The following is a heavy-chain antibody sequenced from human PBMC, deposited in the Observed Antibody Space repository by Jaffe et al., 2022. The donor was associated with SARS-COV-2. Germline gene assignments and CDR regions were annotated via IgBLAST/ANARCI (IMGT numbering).Heavy chain of an antibody. D-gene: IGHD5-12*01. CDR1: GFTFSSYE. V-gene: IGHV3-48*03. Sequence: EVQLVESGGGLVQPGGSLRLSCAASGFTFSSYEMNWVRQAPGKGLEWVSYISSSGSTIYYADSVKGRFTISRDNAKNSLYLQMNSLRAEDTAVYYCARQKRWLQTDYWGQGTLVTVSS. J-gene: IGHJ4*02. CDR3: ARQKRWLQTDY. CDR2: ISSSGSTI.